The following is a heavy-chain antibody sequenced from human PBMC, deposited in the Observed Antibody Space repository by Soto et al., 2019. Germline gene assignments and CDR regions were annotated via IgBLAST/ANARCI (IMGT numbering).Heavy chain of an antibody. CDR1: GFSRTANGVG. J-gene: IGHJ4*02. Sequence: QITLEESGPTPVTPTQALTLTCTFSGFSRTANGVGVSWFRPPPGKTLVWLALIYWDGAVRSSPPLRTRTTMTKESSKEQVFLTVTNLDPADTGTQYCALRIGSNGAGFDGWGQGMLVSAS. CDR3: ALRIGSNGAGFDG. CDR2: IYWDGAV. D-gene: IGHD3-10*01. V-gene: IGHV2-5*02.